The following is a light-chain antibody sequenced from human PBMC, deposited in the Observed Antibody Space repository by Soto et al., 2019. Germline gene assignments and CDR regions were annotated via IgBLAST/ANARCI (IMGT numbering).Light chain of an antibody. V-gene: IGKV3-11*01. CDR3: QHRGN. J-gene: IGKJ5*01. CDR2: DTT. Sequence: IVLTQSPATLSLSPGERATLSCRASQSVNNYVAWYQHKPGQSPRLIIDDTTTRATAIPARLSGSGSGTDFTLTSNRLEPEVFAVYYCQHRGNVGQGTRLEIK. CDR1: QSVNNY.